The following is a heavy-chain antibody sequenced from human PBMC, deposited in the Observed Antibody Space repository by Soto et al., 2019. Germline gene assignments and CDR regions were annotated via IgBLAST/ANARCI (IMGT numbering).Heavy chain of an antibody. CDR1: VFTFSSSG. J-gene: IGHJ4*02. D-gene: IGHD5-12*01. CDR3: AKDSGWLHYY. V-gene: IGHV3-23*01. CDR2: ITDSGGST. Sequence: PGGSRRLSCAASVFTFSSSGMSWVRQAPGKGLEWVSGITDSGGSTYYVDSVKGRFTISRDNSKNTLSLEMNSLRAEDTAVYYCAKDSGWLHYYWGQGTLVTVSS.